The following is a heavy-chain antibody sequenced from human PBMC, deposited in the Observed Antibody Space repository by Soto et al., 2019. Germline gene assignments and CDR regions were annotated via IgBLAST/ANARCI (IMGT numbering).Heavy chain of an antibody. Sequence: SGPTLVNPTQTLTLTCTFSGFSLSTSGMCVSWIRQPPGKALEWLALIDWDDDKYYSTSLKTRLTISKDTSKNQVVLTMTNMDTVDTATYYCARMGRGYFSGGSCPSYYYYGMDVWGQGTTVTVSS. V-gene: IGHV2-70*01. CDR1: GFSLSTSGMC. CDR2: IDWDDDK. J-gene: IGHJ6*02. CDR3: ARMGRGYFSGGSCPSYYYYGMDV. D-gene: IGHD2-15*01.